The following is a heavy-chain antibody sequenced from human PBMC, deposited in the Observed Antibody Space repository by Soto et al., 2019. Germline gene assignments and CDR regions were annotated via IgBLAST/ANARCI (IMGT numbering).Heavy chain of an antibody. J-gene: IGHJ5*02. Sequence: QLQLQESGSGLVKPSQTLSLTCTVSGGSITIGGYCWSWIRQPPGQGLEWIGYICHSGNTYYNPSPKSRVTTSLDRSKNQFSLTLSSVTAADTAVYYCARVWFGESSWFDPWGQGTLVTVSS. V-gene: IGHV4-30-2*01. CDR2: ICHSGNT. CDR3: ARVWFGESSWFDP. D-gene: IGHD3-10*01. CDR1: GGSITIGGYC.